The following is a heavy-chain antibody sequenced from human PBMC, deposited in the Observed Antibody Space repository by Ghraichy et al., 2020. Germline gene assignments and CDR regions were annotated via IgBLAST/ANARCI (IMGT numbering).Heavy chain of an antibody. D-gene: IGHD3-3*01. CDR1: GFTFSSYS. V-gene: IGHV3-21*01. CDR3: ARADLQDYDFWSGYFDI. CDR2: ISSSSSYI. Sequence: GGSLRLSCAASGFTFSSYSMNWVRQAPGKGLEWVSSISSSSSYIYYADSVKGRFTISRDNAKNSLYLQMNSLRAEDTAVYYCARADLQDYDFWSGYFDIWGQGTMVTVSS. J-gene: IGHJ3*02.